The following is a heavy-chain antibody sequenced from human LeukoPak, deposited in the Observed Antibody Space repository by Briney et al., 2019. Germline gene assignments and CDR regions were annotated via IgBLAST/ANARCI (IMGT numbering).Heavy chain of an antibody. CDR1: GGTFSSYA. V-gene: IGHV1-69*06. D-gene: IGHD6-13*01. CDR2: IIPIFGTA. J-gene: IGHJ4*02. Sequence: EASVKVSCKASGGTFSSYAISWVRQAPGQGLEWMGGIIPIFGTANYAQKFQGRVTITADKFTSTAYMELSSLRSEDTAVYYCARGGDRYSSSWSLYWGQGTLVTVSS. CDR3: ARGGDRYSSSWSLY.